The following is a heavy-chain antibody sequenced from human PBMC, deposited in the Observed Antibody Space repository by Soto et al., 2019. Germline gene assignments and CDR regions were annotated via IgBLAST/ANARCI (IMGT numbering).Heavy chain of an antibody. D-gene: IGHD2-2*01. Sequence: ASVKPTCEASGNTITDYAMHWVSQAPGQRLEWMGWISTGNGNTKYSQKFQGRVTITRDTSATTAYMELSSLRSEDTAVYYCSYGSQLGIPYFCGQGSLVIGS. V-gene: IGHV1-3*04. CDR2: ISTGNGNT. CDR1: GNTITDYA. J-gene: IGHJ4*02. CDR3: SYGSQLGIPYF.